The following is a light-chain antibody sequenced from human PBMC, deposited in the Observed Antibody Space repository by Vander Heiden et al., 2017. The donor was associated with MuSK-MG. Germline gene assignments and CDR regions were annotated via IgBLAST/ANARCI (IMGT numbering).Light chain of an antibody. J-gene: IGLJ2*01. CDR2: EVT. Sequence: QSALTQPPSASGPPGQSVTISCTGTSSDGGGYNSVSWYQQHPGKAPNLMIYEVTKRPSGVPDRFSGSKSGTTASLTVSGLQAADAAHYYCISYSSSTHLVIGGGTKLTVL. CDR3: ISYSSSTHLV. V-gene: IGLV2-8*01. CDR1: SSDGGGYNS.